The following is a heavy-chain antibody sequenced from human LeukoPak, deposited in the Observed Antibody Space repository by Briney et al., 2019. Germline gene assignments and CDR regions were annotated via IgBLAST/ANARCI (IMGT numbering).Heavy chain of an antibody. V-gene: IGHV1-46*01. CDR3: ARRFCTPGNCFPDY. CDR2: INPSGGST. D-gene: IGHD2-15*01. J-gene: IGHJ1*01. CDR1: GYTFTSYY. Sequence: ASVKVSCKASGYTFTSYYMHWVRQAPGQGLEWMGIINPSGGSTSYAQKFQGRVTMTRDMSTSTVYMELSSLTYDDTGIYFCARRFCTPGNCFPDYWGQGTLVTVSS.